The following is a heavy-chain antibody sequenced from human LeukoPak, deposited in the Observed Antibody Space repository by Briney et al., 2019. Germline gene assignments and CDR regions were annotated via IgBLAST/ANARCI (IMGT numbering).Heavy chain of an antibody. V-gene: IGHV3-33*01. CDR2: IWYDGSNK. J-gene: IGHJ6*03. Sequence: GGSLRLSCAASGFTFSSYGMHWVRQAPGKGLEWGAVIWYDGSNKYYADSVKGRFTISRDNSRNTLYLQMNSLRAEDTAVYYFARAARGAARRYYYMDVWGKGTTVTVSS. CDR3: ARAARGAARRYYYMDV. D-gene: IGHD6-6*01. CDR1: GFTFSSYG.